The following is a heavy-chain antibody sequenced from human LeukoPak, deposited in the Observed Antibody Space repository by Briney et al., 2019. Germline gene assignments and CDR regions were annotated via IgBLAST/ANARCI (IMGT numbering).Heavy chain of an antibody. V-gene: IGHV4-38-2*02. CDR2: VSHSGTT. D-gene: IGHD3-16*01. J-gene: IGHJ5*02. CDR1: GYSITSGFS. Sequence: SETLSLTCAVSGYSITSGFSWGWIRQPPGKGLEWIGTVSHSGTTDYKSTLESRLTISMDTSKNLFSLRLTSVTAADTAVYYCAREGAVPGIDPWGQGTLVTVSS. CDR3: AREGAVPGIDP.